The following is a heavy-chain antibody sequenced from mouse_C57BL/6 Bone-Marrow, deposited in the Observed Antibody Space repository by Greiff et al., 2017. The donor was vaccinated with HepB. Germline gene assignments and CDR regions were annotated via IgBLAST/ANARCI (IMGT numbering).Heavy chain of an antibody. J-gene: IGHJ3*01. D-gene: IGHD3-2*02. CDR2: IYPRSGNT. CDR3: ARSSSGYGVWFAY. V-gene: IGHV1-81*01. Sequence: VQLQQSGAELARPGASVKLSCKASGYTFTSYGISWVKQRTGQGLEWIGEIYPRSGNTYYNEKFKGKATLTADKSSSTAYMELRSLTSEDSAVYYCARSSSGYGVWFAYWGQGTLVTVSA. CDR1: GYTFTSYG.